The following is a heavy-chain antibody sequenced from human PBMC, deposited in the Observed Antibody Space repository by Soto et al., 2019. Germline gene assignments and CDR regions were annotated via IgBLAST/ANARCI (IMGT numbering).Heavy chain of an antibody. D-gene: IGHD3-22*01. CDR1: GGSISSYY. CDR3: ARLDYYDSSGYANLFDY. Sequence: PSETLSLTCTVSGGSISSYYWSWIRQPPGKGLEWIGYIYYSGSTNYNPSLKSRVTISVDTSKNQFSLKLSSVTAADTAVYYCARLDYYDSSGYANLFDYWGQGTLVTVSS. CDR2: IYYSGST. V-gene: IGHV4-59*01. J-gene: IGHJ4*02.